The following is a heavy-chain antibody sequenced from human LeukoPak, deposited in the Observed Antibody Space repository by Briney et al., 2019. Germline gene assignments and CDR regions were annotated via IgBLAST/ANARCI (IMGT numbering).Heavy chain of an antibody. V-gene: IGHV3-21*01. CDR1: GFTFSSYA. J-gene: IGHJ4*02. D-gene: IGHD6-13*01. CDR2: ISSSSSYI. CDR3: ARDKGYSSSWYPAY. Sequence: PGGSLRLSCAASGFTFSSYAMHWVRQAPGKGLEWVSSISSSSSYIYYADSVKGRFTISRDNAKNSLYLQMNSLRAEDTAVYYCARDKGYSSSWYPAYWGQGTLVTVSS.